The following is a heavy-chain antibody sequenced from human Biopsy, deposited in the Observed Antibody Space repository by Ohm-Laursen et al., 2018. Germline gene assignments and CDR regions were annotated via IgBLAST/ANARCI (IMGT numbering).Heavy chain of an antibody. V-gene: IGHV4-59*01. J-gene: IGHJ6*02. CDR1: GGPISSDY. CDR3: ARATNSTGWPYYYFYGMDV. Sequence: GTLSLTCTASGGPISSDYWSWIRQTPGKGLEWIGYIYYSGSTNYNPSLKSRVTISVDTSKNQFSLRLNSVTAADTAVYYCARATNSTGWPYYYFYGMDVWGQGTTVTVSS. D-gene: IGHD2/OR15-2a*01. CDR2: IYYSGST.